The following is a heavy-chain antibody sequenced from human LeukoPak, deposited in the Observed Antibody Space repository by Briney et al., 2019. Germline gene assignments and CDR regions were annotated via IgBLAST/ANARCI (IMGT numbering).Heavy chain of an antibody. V-gene: IGHV3-43*02. Sequence: PGGSLRLSCAASGFTFNGYGMHWVRQAPGKGLEWVSLISGDGGSTYYADSVKGRFTISRDNSKNSLYLQMNSLRTEDTALYYCAKQRGRQWLVSYYYYGMDVWGQGTTVTVSS. CDR2: ISGDGGST. CDR1: GFTFNGYG. J-gene: IGHJ6*02. D-gene: IGHD6-19*01. CDR3: AKQRGRQWLVSYYYYGMDV.